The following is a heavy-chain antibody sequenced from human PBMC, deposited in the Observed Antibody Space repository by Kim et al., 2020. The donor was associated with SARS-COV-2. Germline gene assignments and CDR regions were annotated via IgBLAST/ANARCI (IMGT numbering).Heavy chain of an antibody. D-gene: IGHD3-3*01. V-gene: IGHV4-61*02. Sequence: SETLSLTCTVSGGSISSGSYYWSWIRQPAGKGLEWIGRIYTSGSTNYNPSLKSRVTISVDTSKNQFSLKLSSVTAADTAVYYCAITIFGVAPYYFDYWGQGTLVTVSS. J-gene: IGHJ4*02. CDR2: IYTSGST. CDR1: GGSISSGSYY. CDR3: AITIFGVAPYYFDY.